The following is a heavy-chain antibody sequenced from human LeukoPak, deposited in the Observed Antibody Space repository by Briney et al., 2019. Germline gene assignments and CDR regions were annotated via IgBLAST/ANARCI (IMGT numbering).Heavy chain of an antibody. CDR2: INPSAGST. CDR1: GYTFTSYY. D-gene: IGHD3-22*01. CDR3: AREVPPGNYYDSSGYYYGVETRRGSYFDY. V-gene: IGHV1-46*01. Sequence: ASVNVSCKASGYTFTSYYMHWVRQAPGQGLEWMGIINPSAGSTSYAQKFQGRVTITADESTSTAYMELSSLRSEDTAVYYCAREVPPGNYYDSSGYYYGVETRRGSYFDYWGQGTLVTVSS. J-gene: IGHJ4*02.